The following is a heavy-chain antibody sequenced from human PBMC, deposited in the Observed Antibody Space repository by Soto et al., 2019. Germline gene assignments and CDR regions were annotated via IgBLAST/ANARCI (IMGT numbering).Heavy chain of an antibody. Sequence: SETLSLTCAVYGGSFSGYYWSWIRQPPGKGLEWIGEINHSGSTNYNPSLKSRVTISVDTSKNQFSLKLGSVTAADTAVYYCARVDYGDYDYWGQGTLVTVSS. CDR2: INHSGST. D-gene: IGHD4-17*01. CDR3: ARVDYGDYDY. J-gene: IGHJ4*02. CDR1: GGSFSGYY. V-gene: IGHV4-34*01.